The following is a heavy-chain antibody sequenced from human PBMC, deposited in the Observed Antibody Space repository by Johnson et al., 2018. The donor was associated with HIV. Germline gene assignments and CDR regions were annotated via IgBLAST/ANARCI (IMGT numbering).Heavy chain of an antibody. Sequence: VQLVESGGGVVQPGRSMRLSCAASGFTFSSYDLHWVRQAPGKGLEWVAVISYDGSNKYYADSVKGRFTISRDNSKNTLYLQMNSLRAEDTAVYYCARDLLIAYCGGDCWDAFDIWGQGTMVTVSS. J-gene: IGHJ3*02. V-gene: IGHV3-30*04. CDR2: ISYDGSNK. CDR3: ARDLLIAYCGGDCWDAFDI. CDR1: GFTFSSYD. D-gene: IGHD2-21*02.